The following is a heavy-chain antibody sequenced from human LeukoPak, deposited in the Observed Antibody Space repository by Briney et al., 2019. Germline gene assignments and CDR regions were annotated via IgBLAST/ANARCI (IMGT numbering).Heavy chain of an antibody. D-gene: IGHD1-26*01. V-gene: IGHV3-7*01. Sequence: PGGSLRLSCAASGFTFSRYWMSWVRQAPGKGLEWVANIKQDGSEKYYVDSVKGRFTISRDNAKNSLYLQMNSLRAEDTAVYYCARDRISGSYYYYYMDVWGKGTTVTVSS. J-gene: IGHJ6*03. CDR3: ARDRISGSYYYYYMDV. CDR1: GFTFSRYW. CDR2: IKQDGSEK.